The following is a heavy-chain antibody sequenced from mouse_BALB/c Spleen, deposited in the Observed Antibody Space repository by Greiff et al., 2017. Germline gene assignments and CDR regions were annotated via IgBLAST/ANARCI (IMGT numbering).Heavy chain of an antibody. CDR2: ISYSGST. CDR3: ASIGDYYGSSYWYFDV. J-gene: IGHJ1*01. V-gene: IGHV3-8*02. CDR1: GDSITSGY. D-gene: IGHD1-1*01. Sequence: EVQVVESGPSLVKPSQTLSLTCSVTGDSITSGYWNWIRKFPGNKLEYMGYISYSGSTYYNPSLKSRISITRDTSKNQYYLQLNSVTTEDTATYYCASIGDYYGSSYWYFDVWGAGTTVTVSS.